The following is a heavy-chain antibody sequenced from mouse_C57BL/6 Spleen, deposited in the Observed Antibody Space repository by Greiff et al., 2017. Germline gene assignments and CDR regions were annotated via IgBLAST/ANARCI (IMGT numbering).Heavy chain of an antibody. CDR2: IDPENGDT. J-gene: IGHJ3*01. D-gene: IGHD2-1*01. CDR1: GFNIKDDY. CDR3: TTTPYGNYDWFAY. V-gene: IGHV14-4*01. Sequence: EVQLQQSGAELVRPGASVKLSCTASGFNIKDDYMHWVKQRPEQGLEWIGWIDPENGDTEYASKFQGKATITADTSSNTAYLQLSSLTSEDTAVYYCTTTPYGNYDWFAYWGQGTLVTVSA.